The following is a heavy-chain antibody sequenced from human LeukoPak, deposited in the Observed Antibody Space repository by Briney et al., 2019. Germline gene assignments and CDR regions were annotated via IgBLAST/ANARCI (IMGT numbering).Heavy chain of an antibody. CDR3: ARDLPPLRFLEWLSAPLAFDI. CDR2: ISAYNGNT. J-gene: IGHJ3*02. V-gene: IGHV1-18*01. CDR1: GYTFTSYG. Sequence: GASVKVSCKASGYTFTSYGISWVRQAPGQGLEWMGWISAYNGNTNYAQKLQGRVTMTTDTSTSTAYMELRSLRSDDTAVYYCARDLPPLRFLEWLSAPLAFDIWGQGTMVTVSS. D-gene: IGHD3-3*01.